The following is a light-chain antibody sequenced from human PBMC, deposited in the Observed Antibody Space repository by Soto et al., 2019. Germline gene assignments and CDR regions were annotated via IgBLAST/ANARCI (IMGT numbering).Light chain of an antibody. J-gene: IGKJ1*01. Sequence: EIVLTQSPCTLSWSPGERATLSWGASQSVSSNYLAWYQQKPGQAPRLLIYGASSRATGIPDRFSGSGSGTDFTITISRLEPEDFAVYYCQQYGSSPLGTFGQGTKVDI. V-gene: IGKV3-20*01. CDR2: GAS. CDR3: QQYGSSPLGT. CDR1: QSVSSNY.